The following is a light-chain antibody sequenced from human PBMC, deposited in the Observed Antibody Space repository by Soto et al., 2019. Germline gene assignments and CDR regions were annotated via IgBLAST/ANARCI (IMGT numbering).Light chain of an antibody. J-gene: IGLJ2*01. Sequence: QSALTQPASVSGSPGQSITISCTGTSSDVGGYSYVSWYQQHPGKTPKLMIYEVSNRPSGVSHRFSGSESGNTASLTISGLQTKDEAEYYCSIVSSIPRKVLGGGTKLTVL. CDR3: SIVSSIPRKV. V-gene: IGLV2-14*01. CDR1: SSDVGGYSY. CDR2: EVS.